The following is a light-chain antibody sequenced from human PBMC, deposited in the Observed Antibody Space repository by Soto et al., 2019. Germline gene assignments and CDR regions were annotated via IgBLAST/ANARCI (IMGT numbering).Light chain of an antibody. J-gene: IGKJ1*01. CDR3: QQYNNLPRT. CDR2: GAS. Sequence: EIVMTQSPATLSVSPGERATLSCRASQSVSSNLAWYQQKPGQAPRLLIYGASTRATGIPASFSGSGSGTEFTLTISILQSEDFAVYYCQQYNNLPRTFGQGTKGEIK. V-gene: IGKV3-15*01. CDR1: QSVSSN.